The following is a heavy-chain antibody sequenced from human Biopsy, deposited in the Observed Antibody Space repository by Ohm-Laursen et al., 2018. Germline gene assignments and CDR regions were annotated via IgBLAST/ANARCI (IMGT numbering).Heavy chain of an antibody. D-gene: IGHD6-19*01. V-gene: IGHV1-2*02. J-gene: IGHJ4*02. Sequence: SVKVSCTAYGFSFTGYYIHWVRQAPGHGLEWMGWISPKSGDTNYAHKFQGNITMTRDTSMSTAYMEMSRLRCDDTAVYYCALQSVAQMKNFDYWGQGTLVTVSS. CDR1: GFSFTGYY. CDR2: ISPKSGDT. CDR3: ALQSVAQMKNFDY.